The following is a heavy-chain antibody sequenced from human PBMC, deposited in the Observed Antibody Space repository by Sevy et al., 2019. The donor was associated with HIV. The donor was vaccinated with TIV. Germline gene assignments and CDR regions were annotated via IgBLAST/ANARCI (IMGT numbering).Heavy chain of an antibody. Sequence: GGSLRLSCAASGFTFSSYAMSWVRQAPGKGLEWVSAISGSGGSTYYADSVKGRFTISRDNSKNTLYLQMNSQRAEDTAVYYCAKAYSSGWYYYYMDVWGKGTTVTVSS. CDR2: ISGSGGST. D-gene: IGHD6-19*01. V-gene: IGHV3-23*01. J-gene: IGHJ6*03. CDR3: AKAYSSGWYYYYMDV. CDR1: GFTFSSYA.